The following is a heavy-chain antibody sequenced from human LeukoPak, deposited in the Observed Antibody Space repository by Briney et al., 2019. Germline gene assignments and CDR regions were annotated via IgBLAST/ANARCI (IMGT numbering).Heavy chain of an antibody. J-gene: IGHJ3*02. CDR1: GGSINNYY. V-gene: IGHV4-4*07. CDR2: ICTHGST. Sequence: SETLSLTCTVSGGSINNYYWSWIPQPAGKGLEWIGRICTHGSTNYNPSLKSRVTMSVDTSKNQFSLKLSSVTAADTAVYYCARGRYCSADICSGGDAFDIWGQGTMVSVSS. D-gene: IGHD2-15*01. CDR3: ARGRYCSADICSGGDAFDI.